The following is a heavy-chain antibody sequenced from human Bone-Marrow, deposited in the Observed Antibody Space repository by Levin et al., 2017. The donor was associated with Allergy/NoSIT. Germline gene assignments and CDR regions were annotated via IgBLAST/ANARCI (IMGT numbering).Heavy chain of an antibody. CDR2: ITGSGGTA. V-gene: IGHV3-23*01. Sequence: AGGSLRLSCAASGFTFSSYAMSWVRQAPGKGLEWVSAITGSGGTAYYADSVKGRFTVSRDNSKNTLYLQMNSLGAEDTAVYYCAKDRYGSPWDEAFDVWGQGTMVTVSS. J-gene: IGHJ3*01. D-gene: IGHD3-16*02. CDR3: AKDRYGSPWDEAFDV. CDR1: GFTFSSYA.